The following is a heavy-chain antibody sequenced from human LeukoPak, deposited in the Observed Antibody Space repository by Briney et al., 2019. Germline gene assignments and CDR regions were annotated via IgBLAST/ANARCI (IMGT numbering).Heavy chain of an antibody. Sequence: PGGALRLSCAACGVTFRSYGMHWVRQGPGEGVERGGVICDEGGKKYYVESVKGGVTISRDNSKKTLYLQMNSLRADDTAVYYCARGGYYDTSGTFDCWGQGTLVTVSS. CDR2: ICDEGGKK. CDR3: ARGGYYDTSGTFDC. CDR1: GVTFRSYG. D-gene: IGHD3-22*01. J-gene: IGHJ4*02. V-gene: IGHV3-33*01.